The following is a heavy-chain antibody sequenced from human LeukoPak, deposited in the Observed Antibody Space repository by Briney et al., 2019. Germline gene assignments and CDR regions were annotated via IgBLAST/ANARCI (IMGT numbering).Heavy chain of an antibody. CDR3: AKSSDYYYYMDV. CDR1: GFTFSSYA. CDR2: ISYDGSNK. Sequence: GGSLRLSCAASGFTFSSYAMHWVRQAPGKGLEWVAVISYDGSNKYYADSVKGRFTISRDNSKNTLYLQMNSLRAEDTAVYYCAKSSDYYYYMDVWGKGTTVTISS. V-gene: IGHV3-30*04. D-gene: IGHD2-15*01. J-gene: IGHJ6*03.